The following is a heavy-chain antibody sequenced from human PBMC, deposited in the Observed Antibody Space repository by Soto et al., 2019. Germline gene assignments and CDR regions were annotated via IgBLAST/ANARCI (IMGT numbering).Heavy chain of an antibody. CDR1: GFTFSTYG. V-gene: IGHV3-30*18. CDR3: AKDLRDSWYYFDY. D-gene: IGHD2-21*02. Sequence: GGSLRLSCAASGFTFSTYGMHWVRQAPGKGLEWVAIISYDGTNKYYGDSVEGRFTISRDNSKNTLYLQMNSLRVEDTAVYYCAKDLRDSWYYFDYWGQGTLVTVSS. CDR2: ISYDGTNK. J-gene: IGHJ4*02.